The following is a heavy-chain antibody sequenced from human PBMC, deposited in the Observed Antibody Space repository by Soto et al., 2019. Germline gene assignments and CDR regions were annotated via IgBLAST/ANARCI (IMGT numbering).Heavy chain of an antibody. J-gene: IGHJ5*02. CDR3: ARYGGLIVGAT. D-gene: IGHD1-26*01. V-gene: IGHV4-30-4*01. Sequence: QVQLQESGPGLVKPSQTLSLTCTVSGGSISSGDYYWSWIRQPPGKGLEWIGYIYYSGSTYYNPSLKSRVTISVDTSNIQFSLMLSSVTAADTAVYYCARYGGLIVGATLGQGTLVTVSS. CDR1: GGSISSGDYY. CDR2: IYYSGST.